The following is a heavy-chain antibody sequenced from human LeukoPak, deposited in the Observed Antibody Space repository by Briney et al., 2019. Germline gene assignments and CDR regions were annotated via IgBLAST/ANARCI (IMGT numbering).Heavy chain of an antibody. CDR2: IRYDGSNK. V-gene: IGHV3-30*02. J-gene: IGHJ4*02. CDR1: GFTFSSYG. CDR3: AKAKEWAAAGTGDY. Sequence: GGSLGLSCAASGFTFSSYGMHWVRQAPGKGLEWVAFIRYDGSNKYYADSVKGRFTISRDNSKNTLYLQINSLRAEDTAVYYCAKAKEWAAAGTGDYWGQGTLVTVSS. D-gene: IGHD6-13*01.